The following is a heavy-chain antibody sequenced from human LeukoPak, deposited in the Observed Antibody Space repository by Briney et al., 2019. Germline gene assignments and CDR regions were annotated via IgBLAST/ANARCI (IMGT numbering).Heavy chain of an antibody. Sequence: RPSETLSLTCTVSGASITSHYWSWVRQPPGKGLEWIGYIYYTGSANYNPSLESRLTMSVDTSKNQFSLKLSSVTAADTAVYYCARRGAFNALNCWGRGTLVTVSS. D-gene: IGHD2-15*01. CDR2: IYYTGSA. J-gene: IGHJ4*02. CDR3: ARRGAFNALNC. V-gene: IGHV4-59*08. CDR1: GASITSHY.